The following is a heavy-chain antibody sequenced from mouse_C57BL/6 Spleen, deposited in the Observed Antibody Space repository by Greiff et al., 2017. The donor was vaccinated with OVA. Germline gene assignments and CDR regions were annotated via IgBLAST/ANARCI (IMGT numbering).Heavy chain of an antibody. CDR3: AKRNYGSGGYFDV. CDR2: IWRGGST. Sequence: VQLVESGPGLVQPSQSLSITCTVSGFSLTSYGVHWVRQSPGKGLEWLGVIWRGGSTDYNAAFMSRLSITKDHSKSQVFFKLNSLQADDTAIYYCAKRNYGSGGYFDVWGTGTTVTVSS. J-gene: IGHJ1*03. V-gene: IGHV2-5*01. D-gene: IGHD1-1*01. CDR1: GFSLTSYG.